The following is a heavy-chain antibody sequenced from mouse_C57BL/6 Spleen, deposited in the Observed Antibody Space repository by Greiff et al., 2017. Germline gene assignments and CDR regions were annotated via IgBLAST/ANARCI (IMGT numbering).Heavy chain of an antibody. CDR2: IDPETGGT. J-gene: IGHJ4*01. CDR1: GYTFTDYE. V-gene: IGHV1-15*01. CDR3: TRWDPLYAMDY. Sequence: QVQLQQSGAELVRPGASVTLSCKASGYTFTDYEMHWVKQTPVHGLEWIGAIDPETGGTAYNQKFKGKAILTADKSSSTAYMELRSLTSEDSAVYYCTRWDPLYAMDYWGQGTSVTVSS. D-gene: IGHD4-1*01.